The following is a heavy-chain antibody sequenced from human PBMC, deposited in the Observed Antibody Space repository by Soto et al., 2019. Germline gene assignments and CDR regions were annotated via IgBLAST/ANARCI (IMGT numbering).Heavy chain of an antibody. D-gene: IGHD3-22*01. V-gene: IGHV1-69*13. CDR1: GGTFSSYA. CDR3: ARVRTYYYDSSGYGLDY. Sequence: SVKVSCKASGGTFSSYAISWVRQAPGQGLEWMGGIIPIFGTANYAQKFQGRVTITADESTSTAYMELSSLRSEDTAVYYCARVRTYYYDSSGYGLDYWGQGTLVTVSS. J-gene: IGHJ4*02. CDR2: IIPIFGTA.